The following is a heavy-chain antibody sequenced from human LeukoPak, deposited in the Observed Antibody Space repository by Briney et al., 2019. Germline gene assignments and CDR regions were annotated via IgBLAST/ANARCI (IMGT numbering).Heavy chain of an antibody. V-gene: IGHV3-33*06. J-gene: IGHJ4*02. CDR2: IWYDGSNK. D-gene: IGHD5-24*01. Sequence: GGSLRLSCTASGFTFSSYGMHWVRQAPGKGPEWVAVIWYDGSNKYYADSVKGRSTISRDNSKNTLYLQMNSLRAEDTAVYYCAKNREMHFDYWGQGTLVTVSS. CDR1: GFTFSSYG. CDR3: AKNREMHFDY.